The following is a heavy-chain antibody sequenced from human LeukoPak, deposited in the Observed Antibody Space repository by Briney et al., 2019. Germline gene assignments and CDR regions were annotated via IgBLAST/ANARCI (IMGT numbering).Heavy chain of an antibody. J-gene: IGHJ3*02. D-gene: IGHD5-12*01. CDR3: ARSIVATIKAFDI. Sequence: GGSLRLSCAASGFTFSDYYMSWIRQAPGKGLEWVSYISSSGSTIYYADSVKGRFTISRDNAKNSLYLQMNSLRAEDTAVYYCARSIVATIKAFDIWGQGTMVTVSS. CDR2: ISSSGSTI. V-gene: IGHV3-11*04. CDR1: GFTFSDYY.